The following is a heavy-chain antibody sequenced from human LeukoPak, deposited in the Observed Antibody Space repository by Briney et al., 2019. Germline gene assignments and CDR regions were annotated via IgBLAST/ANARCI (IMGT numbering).Heavy chain of an antibody. J-gene: IGHJ4*02. CDR3: ARGPPRTRRERFFDY. Sequence: SETLSLTCTVSGGSTSDYYWNWIRQPPGKGLEWIGYIYYRGTTNYNPSLNSRVTISLDSSKNQFSLRLNSVTAADTAIYYCARGPPRTRRERFFDYWGQGTLVSVSS. CDR2: IYYRGTT. V-gene: IGHV4-59*01. D-gene: IGHD1-1*01. CDR1: GGSTSDYY.